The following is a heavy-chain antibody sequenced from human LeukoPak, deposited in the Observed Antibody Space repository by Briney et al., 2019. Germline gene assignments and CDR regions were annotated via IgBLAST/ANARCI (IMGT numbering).Heavy chain of an antibody. CDR3: ARDGDSSGWYNSFDY. J-gene: IGHJ4*02. CDR1: GGSFSGYY. Sequence: PSETLSLTCAVYGGSFSGYYWSWIRQPPGKGLEWIGEINHSGSTNYNPSLKSRVTISVDTSKNQFSLKLSSVTAADTAVYYCARDGDSSGWYNSFDYWGQGTLVTVSS. CDR2: INHSGST. D-gene: IGHD6-19*01. V-gene: IGHV4-34*01.